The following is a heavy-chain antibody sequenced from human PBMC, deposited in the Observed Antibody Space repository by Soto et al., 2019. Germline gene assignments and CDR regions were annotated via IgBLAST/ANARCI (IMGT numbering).Heavy chain of an antibody. CDR1: GGSISSSSYY. D-gene: IGHD5-12*01. Sequence: PSETLSLTCTVSGGSISSSSYYWGWIRQSPGRGLEWIGSFYYSGSTYYSPSLRSRVTISGDTSRKQISLRLSSVTVADTAVYYCARISVASRYMDVWGKGTTVTVSS. V-gene: IGHV4-39*01. J-gene: IGHJ6*03. CDR2: FYYSGST. CDR3: ARISVASRYMDV.